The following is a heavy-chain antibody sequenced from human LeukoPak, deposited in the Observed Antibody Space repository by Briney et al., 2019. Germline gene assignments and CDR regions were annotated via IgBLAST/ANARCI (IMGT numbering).Heavy chain of an antibody. V-gene: IGHV1-2*02. CDR1: GYTFTGYY. CDR2: INPNSGGT. CDR3: ARGGPFGVVTLSDY. J-gene: IGHJ4*02. Sequence: ASVKVSCKASGYTFTGYYMHWVRQAPGQGLEWMGWINPNSGGTNYAQKFQGRVTMTRDMSISTAYMELSRLRSDDTAVYYCARGGPFGVVTLSDYWGQGTLVTVSS. D-gene: IGHD3-3*01.